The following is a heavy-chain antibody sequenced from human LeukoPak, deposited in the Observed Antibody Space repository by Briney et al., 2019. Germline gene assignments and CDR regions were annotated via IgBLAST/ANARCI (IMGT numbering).Heavy chain of an antibody. CDR2: IYARGTS. V-gene: IGHV4-61*09. Sequence: TLSLTCTVSGGSISFGSFYWSWIRQPAGKGLEWIVQIYARGTSNYNPSLRSRVTISLDTSKNQFSLNLNSVTAADTAVYYCARASGWYGDYFDSWGQGTLVSVSS. D-gene: IGHD6-19*01. CDR1: GGSISFGSFY. CDR3: ARASGWYGDYFDS. J-gene: IGHJ4*02.